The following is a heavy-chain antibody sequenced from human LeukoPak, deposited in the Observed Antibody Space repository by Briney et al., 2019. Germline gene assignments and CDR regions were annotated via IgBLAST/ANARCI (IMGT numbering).Heavy chain of an antibody. Sequence: GGSLRLSCAASGFTFSSYSMNWVRQAPGKGLEWVSSISSSSSYIYYADSVKGRFTISRDNAKNSLYLQMNSLRAEDTAVYYCAREDYYFDSSGTHYFDYWGQGTLVTVSS. CDR1: GFTFSSYS. CDR2: ISSSSSYI. J-gene: IGHJ4*02. CDR3: AREDYYFDSSGTHYFDY. D-gene: IGHD3-22*01. V-gene: IGHV3-21*01.